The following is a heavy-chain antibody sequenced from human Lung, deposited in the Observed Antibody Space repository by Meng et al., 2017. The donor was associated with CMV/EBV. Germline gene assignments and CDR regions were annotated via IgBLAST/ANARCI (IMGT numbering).Heavy chain of an antibody. J-gene: IGHJ4*02. D-gene: IGHD6-19*01. Sequence: GSPRGSGPGLVKPSVTLSPTCACSGGSISRSNWGSWVRQPPGKGLEWIGEIYHSGSTNYNPSLKSRVTISVDKSKNQFSLKLSSVTAADTAVYYCASFPPPGKQWLVTDYWGQGTLVTVSS. V-gene: IGHV4-4*02. CDR1: GGSISRSNW. CDR2: IYHSGST. CDR3: ASFPPPGKQWLVTDY.